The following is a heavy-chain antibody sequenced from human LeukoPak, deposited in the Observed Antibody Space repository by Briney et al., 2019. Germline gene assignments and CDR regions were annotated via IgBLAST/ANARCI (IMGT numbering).Heavy chain of an antibody. CDR1: GGSISAYY. CDR2: VYYTGST. CDR3: ARGDCSGGSCYEGRYYFDY. J-gene: IGHJ4*02. V-gene: IGHV4-59*01. D-gene: IGHD2-15*01. Sequence: SETLSLTCTVSGGSISAYYWSWIRQPPGKGLEWIGYVYYTGSTDYNPSLKSRVAISVDTSKNQFSLKLNSVTAADTAMCYCARGDCSGGSCYEGRYYFDYWGQGTLVTVSS.